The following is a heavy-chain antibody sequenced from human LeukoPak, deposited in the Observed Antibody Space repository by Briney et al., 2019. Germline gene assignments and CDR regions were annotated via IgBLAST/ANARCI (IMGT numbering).Heavy chain of an antibody. V-gene: IGHV3-23*01. J-gene: IGHJ4*02. Sequence: GGSLRLSCAASGFTFTNYAMSWVRQAPGKGLEWVSAISARGDNTYYADSVKGRFSISRDNSQNTQYLQMNSVRAEDTAIYYCAKAYHYGAGSSFDYWGQGILVTVSS. D-gene: IGHD3-10*01. CDR1: GFTFTNYA. CDR2: ISARGDNT. CDR3: AKAYHYGAGSSFDY.